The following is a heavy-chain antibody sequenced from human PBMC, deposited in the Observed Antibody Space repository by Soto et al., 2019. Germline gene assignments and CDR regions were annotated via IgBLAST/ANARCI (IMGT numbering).Heavy chain of an antibody. D-gene: IGHD1-26*01. J-gene: IGHJ6*02. Sequence: SETLSLTCTVSPGSISGHYWNWVRHPPGKGLEWIGYIYYTGSTNYNPSLKSRVSLSVDTSKDQISLRLRSVTAADTAVYYCARGRGRGLRDYYFYGMDVWGQGTTVTVSS. CDR1: PGSISGHY. CDR2: IYYTGST. CDR3: ARGRGRGLRDYYFYGMDV. V-gene: IGHV4-59*11.